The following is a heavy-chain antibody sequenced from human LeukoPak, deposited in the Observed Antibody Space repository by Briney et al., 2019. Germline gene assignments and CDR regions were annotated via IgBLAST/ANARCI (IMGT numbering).Heavy chain of an antibody. D-gene: IGHD6-13*01. Sequence: SQTLSLICTVSGGSISSGGYYWSWIRPHPGKGLEWIGYIYYSGSTYYNPSLKSRVTISVDTSKNQFSLKLSSVTAADTAVYYCARVFPVKGSSWLNWFDPWGQGTLVAVSS. CDR2: IYYSGST. J-gene: IGHJ5*02. V-gene: IGHV4-31*03. CDR3: ARVFPVKGSSWLNWFDP. CDR1: GGSISSGGYY.